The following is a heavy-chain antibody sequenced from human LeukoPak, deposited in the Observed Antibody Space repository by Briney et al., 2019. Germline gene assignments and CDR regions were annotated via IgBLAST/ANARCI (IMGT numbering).Heavy chain of an antibody. Sequence: PGGSLRLSCAASGFTVSSNYMSWVRRAPGKGLEWVSAISGSGGSTYYADSVKGRFTISRDNSKNTLYLQMNSLRAEDTAVYYCAKRTAITIPLFDPWGQGTLVTVSS. J-gene: IGHJ5*02. V-gene: IGHV3-23*01. CDR3: AKRTAITIPLFDP. CDR1: GFTVSSNY. CDR2: ISGSGGST. D-gene: IGHD3-3*01.